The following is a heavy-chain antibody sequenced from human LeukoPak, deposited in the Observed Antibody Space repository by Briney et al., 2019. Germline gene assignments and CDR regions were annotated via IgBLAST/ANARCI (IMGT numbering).Heavy chain of an antibody. V-gene: IGHV4-34*01. CDR3: ARGPTYYYGSGSYY. CDR2: INHSGST. CDR1: GGSFSGYY. J-gene: IGHJ4*02. D-gene: IGHD3-10*01. Sequence: SETLSLTCAVYGGSFSGYYWGWIRQPPGKGLEWIGEINHSGSTNYNPSLTSRVTISVDTSKNQFSLKLSPVTAADTAVYYCARGPTYYYGSGSYYWGQGTLVTVSS.